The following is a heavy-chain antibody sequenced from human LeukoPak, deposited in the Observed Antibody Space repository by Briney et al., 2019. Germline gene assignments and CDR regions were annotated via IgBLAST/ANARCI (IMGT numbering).Heavy chain of an antibody. CDR1: GFTFSSYS. CDR2: ISSSSSYI. V-gene: IGHV3-21*01. CDR3: ARGGRPLAYCGGDCYSPGEVDY. D-gene: IGHD2-21*02. J-gene: IGHJ4*02. Sequence: GGSLRLSCAASGFTFSSYSMNWVRQAPGKGLEWVSSISSSSSYIYYADSVKGRFTISRDNAKNSLYLRMNSLRAEDTAVYYCARGGRPLAYCGGDCYSPGEVDYWGQGTLVTVSS.